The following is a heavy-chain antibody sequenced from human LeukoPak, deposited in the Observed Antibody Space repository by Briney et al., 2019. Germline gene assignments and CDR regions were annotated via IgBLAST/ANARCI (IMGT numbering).Heavy chain of an antibody. Sequence: PGGSLRLSCAGSGFAFGTYAMSWCRQPPRVGLQGGSSISSAGQVTYYADSVEGRFTVSRDNSKSPLYLQLNSLRPEDTATYYCARDPYNTILYRLAHWGQGTLVTVSS. V-gene: IGHV3-23*01. CDR1: GFAFGTYA. D-gene: IGHD3-10*01. J-gene: IGHJ4*02. CDR3: ARDPYNTILYRLAH. CDR2: ISSAGQVT.